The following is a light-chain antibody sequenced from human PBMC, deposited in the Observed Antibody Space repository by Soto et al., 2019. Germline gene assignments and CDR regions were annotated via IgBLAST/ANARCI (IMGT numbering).Light chain of an antibody. J-gene: IGKJ4*01. CDR2: ADS. Sequence: EIVLTQSPATLSLSPGETATLSCRASQSVSGYIGWYQQKPGQAPRLLIYADSNRATGIPARFSGSGSGTDFTLTISSLEPEDFSVYYCQQRSTWPPRLTFGGGTKVEIK. CDR3: QQRSTWPPRLT. V-gene: IGKV3-11*01. CDR1: QSVSGY.